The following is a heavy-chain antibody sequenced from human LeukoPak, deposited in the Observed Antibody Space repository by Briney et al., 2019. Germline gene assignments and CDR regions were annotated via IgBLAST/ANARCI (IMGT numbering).Heavy chain of an antibody. CDR1: GGSVSSSGYY. Sequence: SETLFLTCAVSGGSVSSSGYYWSWIRQPPGKGLEWIGYIYYSGSTNYNPSLKSRVTISVDTSKNQFSLKLSSVTAADTAVYYCAREFGSGSPYYYYYYMDVWGKGTTVTVSS. CDR3: AREFGSGSPYYYYYYMDV. V-gene: IGHV4-61*08. D-gene: IGHD3-10*01. J-gene: IGHJ6*03. CDR2: IYYSGST.